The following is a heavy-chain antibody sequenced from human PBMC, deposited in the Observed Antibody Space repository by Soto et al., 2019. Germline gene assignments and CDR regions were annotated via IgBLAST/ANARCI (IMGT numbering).Heavy chain of an antibody. V-gene: IGHV3-30-3*01. Sequence: QPGGSLRLSCAASGFTFGSYAMHWVRQAPGKGLEWVAVISYDGSNKYYADSVKGRYTISRDNSKNTLYLQMNSLRAEDTAVYYCARDHGVYDFWSGWRPYYYYYGMDVWGQGTTVTVSS. CDR2: ISYDGSNK. CDR1: GFTFGSYA. CDR3: ARDHGVYDFWSGWRPYYYYYGMDV. J-gene: IGHJ6*02. D-gene: IGHD3-3*01.